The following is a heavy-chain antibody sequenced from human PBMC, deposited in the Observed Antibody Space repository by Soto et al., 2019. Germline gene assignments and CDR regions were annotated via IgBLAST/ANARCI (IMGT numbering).Heavy chain of an antibody. Sequence: EVQLVESGGGLVQPGGSLKLSCAVSGLDFSDSAMHWVRQASGKGLEWVGRIRSKTNDYATAYGASVEGRFIISRDDSKNTAYLHMNILKTEDSAVYYWTRGGGHYDRPVWGQGTTVIVSS. D-gene: IGHD3-3*01. CDR3: TRGGGHYDRPV. V-gene: IGHV3-73*02. J-gene: IGHJ6*02. CDR2: IRSKTNDYAT. CDR1: GLDFSDSA.